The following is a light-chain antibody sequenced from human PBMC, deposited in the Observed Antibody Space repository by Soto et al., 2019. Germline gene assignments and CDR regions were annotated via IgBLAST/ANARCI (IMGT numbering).Light chain of an antibody. J-gene: IGKJ1*01. CDR3: QHYNSYSEA. CDR2: KAS. V-gene: IGKV1-5*03. CDR1: QTISSW. Sequence: DIQMTQSPSTLSGSLGDRFTITCLASQTISSWLACYQQKTGKATKLLIYKASTLKSGVPSMLSGSGSGTEFTITISSLQPDDFATYYCQHYNSYSEAFGQGTKVDIK.